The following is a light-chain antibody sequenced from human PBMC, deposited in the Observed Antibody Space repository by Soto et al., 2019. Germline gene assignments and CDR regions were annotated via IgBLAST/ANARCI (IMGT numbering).Light chain of an antibody. V-gene: IGLV2-14*01. CDR2: EVS. CDR1: SSDVGGYNY. J-gene: IGLJ1*01. Sequence: QSALTQPASVSGSPGQSITISCTGTSSDVGGYNYVSWYQQHPGKAPKLMIYEVSNRPSGVSNRFSGSKSGNTASLTISGLQAEDEADYYCRSYTSSSTYVFGNGTKLTLL. CDR3: RSYTSSSTYV.